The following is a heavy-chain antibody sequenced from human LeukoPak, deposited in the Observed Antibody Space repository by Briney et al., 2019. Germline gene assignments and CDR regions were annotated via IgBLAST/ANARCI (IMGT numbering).Heavy chain of an antibody. CDR1: GGSISSYY. CDR3: ARLAAAGFSFDY. CDR2: IYYSGST. D-gene: IGHD6-13*01. J-gene: IGHJ4*02. V-gene: IGHV4-59*01. Sequence: SETLSLTCTVSGGSISSYYWSWIRQPPGKGLEWIGYIYYSGSTNYNPSLKSRVTISVDTSKNQFPLKLSSVTAADTAVYYCARLAAAGFSFDYWGQGTLVTVSS.